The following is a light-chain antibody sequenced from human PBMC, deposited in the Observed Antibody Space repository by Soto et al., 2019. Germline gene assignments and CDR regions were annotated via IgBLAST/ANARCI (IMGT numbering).Light chain of an antibody. CDR1: SSDVGGYNY. CDR3: SSYTTSNTRQIV. V-gene: IGLV2-14*01. J-gene: IGLJ1*01. CDR2: DVS. Sequence: QSSLNQPSSLSGSPGQSITLSCTGNSSDVGGYNYVSWYQQHPGKAPKFMIYDVSNRPSGVSNRFSGSKSGNTASLTISGLQAEDEADYYCSSYTTSNTRQIVFGTGTKVTV.